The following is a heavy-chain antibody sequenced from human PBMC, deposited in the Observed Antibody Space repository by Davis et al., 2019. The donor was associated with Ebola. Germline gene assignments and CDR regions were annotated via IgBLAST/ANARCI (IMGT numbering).Heavy chain of an antibody. CDR1: GGSISSYY. J-gene: IGHJ6*02. CDR3: ARQTTVTTYYYGMDV. D-gene: IGHD4-11*01. CDR2: IYYCGST. Sequence: MPSETLSLTCTVSGGSISSYYWSWIRQPPGKGLEWIGYIYYCGSTNYNPPLKSRVTISVDTSKNQFSLKLSSVTAADTAVYYCARQTTVTTYYYGMDVWGQGTTVTVSS. V-gene: IGHV4-59*08.